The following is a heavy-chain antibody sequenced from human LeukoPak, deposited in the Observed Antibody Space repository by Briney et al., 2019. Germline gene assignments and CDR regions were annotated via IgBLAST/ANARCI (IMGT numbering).Heavy chain of an antibody. J-gene: IGHJ4*02. CDR1: GFIFHTYN. D-gene: IGHD3-22*01. CDR3: ARSSGHAFPDY. CDR2: ISSSSSTI. Sequence: GGSLRLSCAASGFIFHTYNMKWVRQDPGKGLEWVSYISSSSSTIYYADSVKGRFTISRDNAKNSLYLQMDSLTDEDTAVYYCARSSGHAFPDYWGQGTLVTVSS. V-gene: IGHV3-48*02.